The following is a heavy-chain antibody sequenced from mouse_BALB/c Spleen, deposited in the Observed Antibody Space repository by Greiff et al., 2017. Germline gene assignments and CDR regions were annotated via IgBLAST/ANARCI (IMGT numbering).Heavy chain of an antibody. D-gene: IGHD1-1*01. CDR3: ARSLITTVVDAWFAY. J-gene: IGHJ3*01. Sequence: VQLQQSGAELVRPGTSVKISCKASGYTFTNYWLGWVKQRPGHGLEWIGDIYPGGGYTNYNEKFKGKATLTADTSSSTAYMQLSSLTSEDSAVYFCARSLITTVVDAWFAYWGQGTLVTVSA. CDR2: IYPGGGYT. CDR1: GYTFTNYW. V-gene: IGHV1-63*02.